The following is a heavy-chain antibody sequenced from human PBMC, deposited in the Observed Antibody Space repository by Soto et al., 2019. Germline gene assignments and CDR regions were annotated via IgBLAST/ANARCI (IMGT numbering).Heavy chain of an antibody. D-gene: IGHD2-15*01. CDR3: AKTGCNGGSCFSWFDP. J-gene: IGHJ5*02. CDR2: ILNDGKSK. V-gene: IGHV3-30*04. CDR1: GFILSDFA. Sequence: QVQLVESGGGVVQPGGSLRLSCAASGFILSDFAMHWVRQAPGRGLEWVAVILNDGKSKYYADSVRGRFTISSATSKDKIFLELPSLSLDESAVYYCAKTGCNGGSCFSWFDPWGQGTPVIVSS.